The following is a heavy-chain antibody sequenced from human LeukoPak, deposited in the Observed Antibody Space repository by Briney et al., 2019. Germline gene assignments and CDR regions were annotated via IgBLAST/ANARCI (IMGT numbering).Heavy chain of an antibody. CDR1: GDSISIYY. J-gene: IGHJ2*01. D-gene: IGHD6-6*01. V-gene: IGHV4-59*01. CDR2: IYNSGST. Sequence: SETLSLTCSVSGDSISIYYWSWIRQPPGKGLEWIGHIYNSGSTTYNTSVKSRITISMDASKNQCALTLSSVTAADTAVYYCARDRSGIAARPLYCDVWGRGTLVTVFS. CDR3: ARDRSGIAARPLYCDV.